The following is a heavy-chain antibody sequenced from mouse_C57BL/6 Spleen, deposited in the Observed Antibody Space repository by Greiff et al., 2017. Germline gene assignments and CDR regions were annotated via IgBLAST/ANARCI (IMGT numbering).Heavy chain of an antibody. CDR3: DRWGEYDEDWYIDD. D-gene: IGHD2-14*01. V-gene: IGHV14-3*01. CDR2: IDPANGDT. Sequence: EVQLQESVAELVRPGASVKLSCTASGFNIKNTYMHWVKQRPEQGLEWIGRIDPANGDTKYAPKFQGKATITADTASNTAYLQLSSLTSEDTAIHYCDRWGEYDEDWYIDDWGTGTTVTVSS. J-gene: IGHJ1*03. CDR1: GFNIKNTY.